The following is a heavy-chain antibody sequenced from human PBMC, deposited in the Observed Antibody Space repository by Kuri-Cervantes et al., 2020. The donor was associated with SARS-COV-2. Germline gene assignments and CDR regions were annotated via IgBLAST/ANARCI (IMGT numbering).Heavy chain of an antibody. V-gene: IGHV1-69*06. J-gene: IGHJ3*02. D-gene: IGHD1-26*01. CDR3: AGGARGSYYAFDI. CDR1: GGTFSSYA. CDR2: IIPIFGTA. Sequence: SAKVSCKASGGTFSSYAISWVRQAPGQGLEWMGGIIPIFGTANYAQKFQGRATITADKSTSTSYRELSSLRSDDTAVYYCAGGARGSYYAFDIWGQGTMVTVSS.